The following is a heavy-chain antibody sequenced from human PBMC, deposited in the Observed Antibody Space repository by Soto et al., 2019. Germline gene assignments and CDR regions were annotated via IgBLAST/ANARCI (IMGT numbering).Heavy chain of an antibody. D-gene: IGHD3-3*01. J-gene: IGHJ6*02. Sequence: SETLSLTCAVYGGSFSGYYWSWIRQPPGKGLEWIGEINHSGSTNYNPSLKSRVTISVDTSKNQFSLKLSSVTAADTAVYYCARGWIRYYDFWSGYYHPLGYYGMEVWGQGTTVTVSS. CDR2: INHSGST. CDR3: ARGWIRYYDFWSGYYHPLGYYGMEV. V-gene: IGHV4-34*01. CDR1: GGSFSGYY.